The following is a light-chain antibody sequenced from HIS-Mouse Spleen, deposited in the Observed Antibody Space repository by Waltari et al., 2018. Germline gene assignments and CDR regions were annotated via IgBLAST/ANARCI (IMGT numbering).Light chain of an antibody. CDR1: QSIGSS. CDR3: HQSSSLPQTSWT. J-gene: IGKJ1*01. Sequence: EIVLTQSPDFQPVTPKEKVTITCRASQSIGSSLHWYQQKPDQSPKLLIKYASQSFSGVPSRFSGSGSVTDFTLNINSLEAEDAATYYCHQSSSLPQTSWTFGQGTKVEIK. V-gene: IGKV6-21*01. CDR2: YAS.